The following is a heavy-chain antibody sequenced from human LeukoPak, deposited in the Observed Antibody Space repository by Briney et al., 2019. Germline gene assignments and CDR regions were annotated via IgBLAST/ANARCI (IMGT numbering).Heavy chain of an antibody. CDR2: IPYDGSNK. V-gene: IGHV3-30-3*01. CDR1: GGTFCSYA. D-gene: IGHD4-17*01. CDR3: ARDMGMTTVTTYYFDY. Sequence: SCKASGGTFCSYAMHWVRQAPGKGLEWVAVIPYDGSNKYYADSVKGRFTISRDNSKNTLYLQMNSLRAEDTAVYYCARDMGMTTVTTYYFDYWGQGTLVTVSS. J-gene: IGHJ4*02.